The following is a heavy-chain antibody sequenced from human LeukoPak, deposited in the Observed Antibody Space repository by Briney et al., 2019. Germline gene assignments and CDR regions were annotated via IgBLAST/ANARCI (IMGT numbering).Heavy chain of an antibody. CDR1: GFTFSRYA. CDR2: ISGSGGST. J-gene: IGHJ4*02. D-gene: IGHD6-6*01. V-gene: IGHV3-23*01. CDR3: AKAGYSTSSSFDY. Sequence: PGGSLRLSCAASGFTFSRYAMSWVRQAPGKGLEWVSSISGSGGSTYYADSVKGRFTIPRDNSKNTLYLQVNSLRAEDTAVYYCAKAGYSTSSSFDYWGQGTLVTVSS.